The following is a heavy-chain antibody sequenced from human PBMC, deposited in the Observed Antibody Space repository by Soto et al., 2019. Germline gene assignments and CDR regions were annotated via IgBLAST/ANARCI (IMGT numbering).Heavy chain of an antibody. Sequence: ASVKVSCKASGYTFTSYGISWVRQAPGQGLEWMGWISAYNSNTNYAQKLQGRVTMTTDTSTSTAYMELRSLRSDDTAVYYCARQKYYYDSSGYYSPWGAGYYGMDVWGQGTTVTVSS. J-gene: IGHJ6*02. V-gene: IGHV1-18*01. CDR2: ISAYNSNT. CDR3: ARQKYYYDSSGYYSPWGAGYYGMDV. CDR1: GYTFTSYG. D-gene: IGHD3-22*01.